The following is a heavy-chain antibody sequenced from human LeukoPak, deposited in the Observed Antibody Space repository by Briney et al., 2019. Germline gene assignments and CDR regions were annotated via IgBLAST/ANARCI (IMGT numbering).Heavy chain of an antibody. CDR1: GFTFDDYA. Sequence: PGGSLRLSCAASGFTFDDYAMHWVRQAPGKGLEWVSGISWNSGSIGYADSVKGRFTISRDNSKNTLYLQMNSLRAEDTAVYYCAKDRGYSSSWGNDYWGQGTLVTVSS. V-gene: IGHV3-9*01. CDR2: ISWNSGSI. J-gene: IGHJ4*02. CDR3: AKDRGYSSSWGNDY. D-gene: IGHD6-13*01.